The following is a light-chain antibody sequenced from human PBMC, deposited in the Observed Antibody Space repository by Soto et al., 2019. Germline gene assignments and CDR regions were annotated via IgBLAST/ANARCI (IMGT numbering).Light chain of an antibody. CDR1: QSVGNNY. V-gene: IGKV3-20*01. CDR2: GAS. Sequence: EIVLTQSPGTVSLSPGERATLSCRASQSVGNNYLAWYQKKRGQPPRLLISGASRRATGVLDRFSGSGTGTDFSLTISRLEPEDSAVYYCQQYASSPLTFGQGTKLEIK. CDR3: QQYASSPLT. J-gene: IGKJ2*01.